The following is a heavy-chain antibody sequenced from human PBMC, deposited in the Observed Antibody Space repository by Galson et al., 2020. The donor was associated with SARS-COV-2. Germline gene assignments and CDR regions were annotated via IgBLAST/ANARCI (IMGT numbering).Heavy chain of an antibody. Sequence: SETLSLTCTVSGGSISSYYWSWILQPPGKGLEWIGYIYYSGSTNYNPSLKSRVTISVDTSKNQFSLKLSSVTAADTAVYYCARSKRQTIFGVVIISLFDYWGQGTLVTVSS. CDR2: IYYSGST. D-gene: IGHD3-3*01. CDR3: ARSKRQTIFGVVIISLFDY. V-gene: IGHV4-59*08. J-gene: IGHJ4*02. CDR1: GGSISSYY.